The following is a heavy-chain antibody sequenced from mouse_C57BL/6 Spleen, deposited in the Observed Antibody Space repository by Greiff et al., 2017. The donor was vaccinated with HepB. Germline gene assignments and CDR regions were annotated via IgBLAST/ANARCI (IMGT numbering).Heavy chain of an antibody. V-gene: IGHV1-26*01. D-gene: IGHD1-1*01. J-gene: IGHJ2*01. CDR2: INPNNGGT. CDR1: GYTFTDYY. Sequence: EVQLQQSRPELVKPGASVKISCKASGYTFTDYYMNWVKQSHGKSLEWIGYINPNNGGTSYNQKFKGKATLTVNKSSSTAYMELRSLTSEDSAVYYCARDYYGSSLDYWGQGTTLTVSS. CDR3: ARDYYGSSLDY.